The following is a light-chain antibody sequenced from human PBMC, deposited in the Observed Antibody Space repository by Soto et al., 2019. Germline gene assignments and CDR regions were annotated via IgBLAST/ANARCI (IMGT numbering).Light chain of an antibody. Sequence: EIGLTQSPGTLSLSPGERATLSFRSSQSVSSSYLAWYQQKPGQAPRLLIYDVSSRATGIPDRFSGSGSGTDFTLTISRLEPEDLAVDYCQQYGSSPTFGQGTKVEIK. V-gene: IGKV3-20*01. J-gene: IGKJ1*01. CDR3: QQYGSSPT. CDR1: QSVSSSY. CDR2: DVS.